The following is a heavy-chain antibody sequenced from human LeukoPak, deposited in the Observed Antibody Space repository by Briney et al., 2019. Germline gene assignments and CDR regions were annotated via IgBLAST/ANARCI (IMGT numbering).Heavy chain of an antibody. J-gene: IGHJ4*02. V-gene: IGHV4-59*12. D-gene: IGHD3-22*01. Sequence: SETLSLTCTVSGGSISSYYWSWIRQPPGKGLEWIGYIYYSGSTNYNPSLKSRVTISVDTSKNQFSLKLSSVTAADTAVYYCARDPTYYYDSSGYYLDDYWGQGTLVTVSS. CDR3: ARDPTYYYDSSGYYLDDY. CDR1: GGSISSYY. CDR2: IYYSGST.